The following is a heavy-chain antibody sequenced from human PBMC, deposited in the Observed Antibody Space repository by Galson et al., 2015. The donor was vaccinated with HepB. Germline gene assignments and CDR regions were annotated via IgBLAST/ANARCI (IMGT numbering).Heavy chain of an antibody. CDR3: ARRGRGDGYNKFDY. V-gene: IGHV5-10-1*01. Sequence: HVTISVDKSISTAYLQWSSLKASDTAMYYCARRGRGDGYNKFDYWGQGTLVTVSS. D-gene: IGHD5-24*01. J-gene: IGHJ4*02.